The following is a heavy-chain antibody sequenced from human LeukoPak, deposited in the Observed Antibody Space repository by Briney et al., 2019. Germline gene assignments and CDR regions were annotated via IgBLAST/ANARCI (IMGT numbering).Heavy chain of an antibody. J-gene: IGHJ4*02. CDR2: IGTDGDT. CDR3: ARGAVTSLIDY. Sequence: PGGSLRLSCAASGFTFSSYDMHWVRQGTGKGLEWVSAIGTDGDTYYPGSVKGRFTISRESAKNSLYLQMNSLRAGDTAVYYCARGAVTSLIDYWGQGTLVTVSS. V-gene: IGHV3-13*01. D-gene: IGHD4-17*01. CDR1: GFTFSSYD.